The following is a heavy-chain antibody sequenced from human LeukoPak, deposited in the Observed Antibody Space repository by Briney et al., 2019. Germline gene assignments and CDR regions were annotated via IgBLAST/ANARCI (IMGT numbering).Heavy chain of an antibody. J-gene: IGHJ4*02. CDR1: GFTFSNYA. V-gene: IGHV3-23*01. CDR3: AKPSRDFDSSGYSHFDY. Sequence: VGSLRLSCAASGFTFSNYAMSWVRQAPGKGLEWISTISGPGSSTYSADSVKGRFTISRDNSKNTLYLQMHSLRAEDTAIYYCAKPSRDFDSSGYSHFDYWGQGTLVTVSS. CDR2: ISGPGSST. D-gene: IGHD3-22*01.